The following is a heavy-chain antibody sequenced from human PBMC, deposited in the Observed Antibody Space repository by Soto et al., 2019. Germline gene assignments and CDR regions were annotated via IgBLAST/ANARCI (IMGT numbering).Heavy chain of an antibody. CDR3: ARDSGVLGFGELHYYYYGMDV. CDR2: INPNSGGT. Sequence: ASVKVSCKASGYTFTGYYMHWVLQAPGQWLEWMGWINPNSGGTNYAQKFQGWVTMTRDTSISTAYMELSRLRSDDTAVYYCARDSGVLGFGELHYYYYGMDVWGQGTTVTVSS. J-gene: IGHJ6*02. V-gene: IGHV1-2*04. D-gene: IGHD3-10*01. CDR1: GYTFTGYY.